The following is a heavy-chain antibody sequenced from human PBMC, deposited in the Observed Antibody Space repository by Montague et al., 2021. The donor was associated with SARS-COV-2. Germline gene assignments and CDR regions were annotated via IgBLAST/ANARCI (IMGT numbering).Heavy chain of an antibody. Sequence: SETLSLTCTVSGGSISGYYWSWFRQSAGKGLEWIGRIYNSGSTSYNPSLKSRVTMSVDTFKNQFSLKLSSATAADTAVYYCVRDQGRSNWNYPDYWGQGTLVTVSS. V-gene: IGHV4-4*07. CDR2: IYNSGST. D-gene: IGHD1-20*01. J-gene: IGHJ4*02. CDR1: GGSISGYY. CDR3: VRDQGRSNWNYPDY.